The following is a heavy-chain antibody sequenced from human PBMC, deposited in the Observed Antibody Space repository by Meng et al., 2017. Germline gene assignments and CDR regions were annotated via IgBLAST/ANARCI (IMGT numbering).Heavy chain of an antibody. Sequence: VQQVQSGSALRKPGDSVKVSCKASGYTPPSYAKNWLRQAPGQGLQWMGWIDTKTGNPTYVPGFTGRLVFSLDTSVSTAYLQISGLKADDTAVYYCTRDGYSDCSRTSCFDSWGQGTLVTVSS. V-gene: IGHV7-4-1*02. J-gene: IGHJ4*02. D-gene: IGHD2-2*01. CDR3: TRDGYSDCSRTSCFDS. CDR1: GYTPPSYA. CDR2: IDTKTGNP.